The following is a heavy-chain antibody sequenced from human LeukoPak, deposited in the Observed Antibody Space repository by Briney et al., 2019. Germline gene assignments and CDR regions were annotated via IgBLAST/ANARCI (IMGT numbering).Heavy chain of an antibody. D-gene: IGHD5-18*01. J-gene: IGHJ6*03. CDR3: ARAVDTAMAGYYYYMDV. V-gene: IGHV1-18*04. Sequence: GASVKVSCKASGYTFTGYYIHWVRQAPGQGLEWMGWISAYNGNTNYAQKLQGRVTMTTDTSTSTAYMELRSLRSDDTAVYYCARAVDTAMAGYYYYMDVWGKGTTVTVSS. CDR2: ISAYNGNT. CDR1: GYTFTGYY.